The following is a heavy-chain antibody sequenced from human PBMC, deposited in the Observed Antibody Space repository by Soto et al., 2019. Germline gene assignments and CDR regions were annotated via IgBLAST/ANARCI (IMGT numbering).Heavy chain of an antibody. CDR3: AKDKREYYYDSSGFDY. Sequence: GGSLRLSCAASGFSFSSYAMSWVRQAPGKGLEWVSAISGSGGSTYYADSVKGRFTISRDNSKNTLYLQMNSLRAEDTAVYYCAKDKREYYYDSSGFDYWGQGTLVTAPQ. J-gene: IGHJ4*02. CDR2: ISGSGGST. V-gene: IGHV3-23*01. D-gene: IGHD3-22*01. CDR1: GFSFSSYA.